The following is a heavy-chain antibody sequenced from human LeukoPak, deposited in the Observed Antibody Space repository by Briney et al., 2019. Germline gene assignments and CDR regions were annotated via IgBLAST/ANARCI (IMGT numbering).Heavy chain of an antibody. V-gene: IGHV4-59*08. CDR3: ARQEGYCSSTSCYIYYDY. CDR1: GGSISSYY. D-gene: IGHD2-2*01. CDR2: IYYSGST. Sequence: SETLSLTCTVSGGSISSYYWSWIRQPPGKGLEWIGDIYYSGSTNYNPSLVSRVTISVDTSNNQFSLKLSSVTAADTAVYYCARQEGYCSSTSCYIYYDYWGQGTLVTVSS. J-gene: IGHJ4*02.